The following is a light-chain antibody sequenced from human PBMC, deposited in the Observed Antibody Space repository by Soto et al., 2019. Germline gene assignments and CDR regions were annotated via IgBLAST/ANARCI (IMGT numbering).Light chain of an antibody. CDR1: QSVGSY. CDR3: QQRSNWPLT. J-gene: IGKJ4*01. CDR2: DTS. V-gene: IGKV3-11*01. Sequence: EIVLTQSPATLSLSPGERATLSCRASQSVGSYFAWYQQKPGQAPRLLIYDTSNRATGIPVRFSGSGSGTDFTLTISSLEPEDFAVYYCQQRSNWPLTFCGGTKVEIK.